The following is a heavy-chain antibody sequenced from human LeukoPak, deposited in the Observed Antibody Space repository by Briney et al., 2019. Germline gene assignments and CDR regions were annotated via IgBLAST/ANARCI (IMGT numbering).Heavy chain of an antibody. J-gene: IGHJ4*02. CDR1: GFNFSIYS. D-gene: IGHD6-19*01. V-gene: IGHV3-48*01. CDR3: ARSGWYDDFDY. CDR2: LSRSTTII. Sequence: PGGSLRLSCAASGFNFSIYSMNWVRQAPGKGLEWISYLSRSTTIIYYADSVKGRFTISRDNAKSSLYLQMNSLRAEDTAMYYCARSGWYDDFDYLGQGTLVTVSS.